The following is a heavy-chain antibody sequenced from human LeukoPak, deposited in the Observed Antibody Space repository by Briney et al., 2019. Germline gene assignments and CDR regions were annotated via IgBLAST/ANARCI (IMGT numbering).Heavy chain of an antibody. D-gene: IGHD3-22*01. Sequence: GGSLRLSCAASGFTFDDYGMSWVRQAPGKGLEWVSGINWNGGSTGYADSVKGRFTISRDNAKNSLYLQMNSLRAEDTALYYCAREGPDSSGYLYYYYYYMDVWGKGTTVTVSS. CDR1: GFTFDDYG. CDR3: AREGPDSSGYLYYYYYYMDV. J-gene: IGHJ6*03. CDR2: INWNGGST. V-gene: IGHV3-20*04.